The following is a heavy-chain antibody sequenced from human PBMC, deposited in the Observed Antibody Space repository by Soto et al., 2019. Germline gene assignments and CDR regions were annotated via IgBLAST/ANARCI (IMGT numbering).Heavy chain of an antibody. J-gene: IGHJ4*02. D-gene: IGHD7-27*01. Sequence: GGSLRLSCAASGFTLSSYWMHWVRQAPGKGLVWVSCSATNSDGSNTYYADSVKGRFTISRDNAKNTLYLQMNSLRAEDTAVYYCARENWGLAFDYWGQGTLVTVSS. CDR2: SATNSDGSNT. CDR1: GFTLSSYW. V-gene: IGHV3-74*01. CDR3: ARENWGLAFDY.